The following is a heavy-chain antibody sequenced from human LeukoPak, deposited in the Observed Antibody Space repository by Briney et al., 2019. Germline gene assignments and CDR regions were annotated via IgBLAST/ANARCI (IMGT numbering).Heavy chain of an antibody. D-gene: IGHD2-21*02. CDR1: GGSFSDYF. CDR3: ARFSRITWGDWGGAFDL. V-gene: IGHV4-34*01. J-gene: IGHJ3*01. Sequence: SETLSLMCSVHGGSFSDYFWSWIRQPPGRGLEWIGEIDDGGNTNYNPSLTSRVIVSMEKSKKQFSLVMRSVTAADTAVYYCARFSRITWGDWGGAFDLWGQGATVIVSS. CDR2: IDDGGNT.